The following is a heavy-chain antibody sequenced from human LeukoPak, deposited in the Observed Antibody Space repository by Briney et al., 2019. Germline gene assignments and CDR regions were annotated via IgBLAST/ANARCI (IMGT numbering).Heavy chain of an antibody. V-gene: IGHV1-8*03. CDR3: ARVLSRFGDFDY. Sequence: ASVKVSCKASGYTFTSYDINWVRQATGQGLEWVGWMNPNSGNTGYAQKFQGRVTITRNTSISTAYMELSSLRSEDTAVYYCARVLSRFGDFDYWGQGTLVTVSS. CDR2: MNPNSGNT. D-gene: IGHD3-10*01. J-gene: IGHJ4*02. CDR1: GYTFTSYD.